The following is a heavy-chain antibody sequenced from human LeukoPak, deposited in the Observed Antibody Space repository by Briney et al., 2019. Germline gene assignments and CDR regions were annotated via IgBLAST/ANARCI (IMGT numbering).Heavy chain of an antibody. J-gene: IGHJ3*02. Sequence: PGGSLRLSCAASGFAFNMYGMSWVRQAPGKGLEWVSAISASGSNPHYADSVKGRFTISRDNSKNTLHLQMNSLRAEDTAVYYCAKEMRNYDILTGYHDAFDIWGQGTMVTVSS. CDR3: AKEMRNYDILTGYHDAFDI. D-gene: IGHD3-9*01. CDR1: GFAFNMYG. V-gene: IGHV3-23*01. CDR2: ISASGSNP.